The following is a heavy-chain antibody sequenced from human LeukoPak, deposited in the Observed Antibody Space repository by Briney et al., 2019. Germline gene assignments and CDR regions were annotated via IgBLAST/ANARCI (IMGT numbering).Heavy chain of an antibody. V-gene: IGHV4-59*01. CDR3: ARVDTAMVAIDY. J-gene: IGHJ4*02. CDR1: GGSISSYY. D-gene: IGHD5-18*01. CDR2: IYYSGST. Sequence: NPSETLSLTCTVSGGSISSYYWSWIRQPPGEGLEWIGYIYYSGSTNYNPSLKSRVTISVDTSKNQFSLKLSSVTAADTAVYYCARVDTAMVAIDYWGQGTLVTVSS.